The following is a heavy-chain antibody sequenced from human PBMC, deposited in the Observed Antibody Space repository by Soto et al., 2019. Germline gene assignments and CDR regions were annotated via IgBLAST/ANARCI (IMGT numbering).Heavy chain of an antibody. CDR2: IYSGGST. CDR3: ARDLYNWNSGAFDI. V-gene: IGHV3-66*01. J-gene: IGHJ3*02. Sequence: GGSLRLSCAASGFTVSSNYMSWVRQAPGKGLEWVSVIYSGGSTYYADSVKRRFTISRDNSKNTLYLQMNCLRAEDTAVYYCARDLYNWNSGAFDIWGQGTMVTVSS. CDR1: GFTVSSNY. D-gene: IGHD1-7*01.